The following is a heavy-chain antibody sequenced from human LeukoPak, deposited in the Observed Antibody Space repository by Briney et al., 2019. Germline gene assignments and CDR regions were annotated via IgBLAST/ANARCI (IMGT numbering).Heavy chain of an antibody. J-gene: IGHJ4*02. CDR2: LSGSGGST. CDR3: AKRGSCSGGTCQHSFDF. CDR1: GFTFSSYA. V-gene: IGHV3-23*01. Sequence: PGGTLRLSCAASGFTFSSYAMSWVRQAPGKGLEWVSTLSGSGGSTYYADSVKGRFTISRDSSKNTLYLQMNSLRAEDTAVYYCAKRGSCSGGTCQHSFDFWGQGTLVTVSS. D-gene: IGHD2-15*01.